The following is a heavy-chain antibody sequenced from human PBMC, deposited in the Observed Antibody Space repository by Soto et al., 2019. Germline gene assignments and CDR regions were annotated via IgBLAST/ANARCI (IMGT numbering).Heavy chain of an antibody. CDR2: IKPDGSEK. D-gene: IGHD5-12*01. CDR3: VRDWRDGYDHSFNH. J-gene: IGHJ4*02. Sequence: EVQLVESGGGLVQPGGSLRLSCAAPGFTFNSYYMSWVRQAPGEGLEWVANIKPDGSEKYYVDSVEGRFTISRDNARNSLYLQMNSLRAEDTAVYYCVRDWRDGYDHSFNHWGQGTPVTVSS. CDR1: GFTFNSYY. V-gene: IGHV3-7*03.